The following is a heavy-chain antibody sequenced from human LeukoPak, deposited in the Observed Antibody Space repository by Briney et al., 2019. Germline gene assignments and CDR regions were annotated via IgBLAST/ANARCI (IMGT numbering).Heavy chain of an antibody. V-gene: IGHV3-73*01. J-gene: IGHJ4*02. CDR3: TSGFSYDILTGYLFDY. CDR2: IRSKANSYAT. CDR1: GFTFSGSA. D-gene: IGHD3-9*01. Sequence: GGSLRLSCAASGFTFSGSAMHWVRQASGKGLEWVGRIRSKANSYATAYAASVKGRFTISRDDSKNTAYLQMNSLKTEDTAVYYCTSGFSYDILTGYLFDYWGQGTLVTVSS.